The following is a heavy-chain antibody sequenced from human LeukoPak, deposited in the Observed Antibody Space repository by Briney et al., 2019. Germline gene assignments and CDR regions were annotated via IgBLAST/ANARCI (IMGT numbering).Heavy chain of an antibody. CDR1: GFTFSSYG. CDR2: IWYDGSNK. CDR3: ARDSYYYDSSGYSDY. Sequence: GRSLRLSCAASGFTFSSYGMHWVRQAPGKGLEWVAVIWYDGSNKYYADSVKGRFTISRDNSKNTLYLQTNSLRAEDTAVYYCARDSYYYDSSGYSDYWGQGTLVTVSS. J-gene: IGHJ4*02. D-gene: IGHD3-22*01. V-gene: IGHV3-33*01.